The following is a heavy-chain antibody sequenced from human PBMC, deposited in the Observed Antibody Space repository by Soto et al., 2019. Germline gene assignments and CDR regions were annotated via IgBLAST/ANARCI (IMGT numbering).Heavy chain of an antibody. CDR1: GGTFSSYA. Sequence: ASVKVSCKASGGTFSSYAISWVRQAPGQGLEWMGWIIAYNGTTNYAQKLQGRVTMTTDTSTSTAYMELRSLRSDDTAVYYCARDAPPADYWGQGTLVTVSS. CDR2: IIAYNGTT. CDR3: ARDAPPADY. J-gene: IGHJ4*02. V-gene: IGHV1-18*01.